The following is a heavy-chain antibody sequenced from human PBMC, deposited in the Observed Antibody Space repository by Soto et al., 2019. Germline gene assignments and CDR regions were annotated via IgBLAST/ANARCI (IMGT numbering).Heavy chain of an antibody. D-gene: IGHD2-2*01. CDR3: ARLYCSSTSCYSVGAFDI. V-gene: IGHV3-33*01. J-gene: IGHJ3*02. CDR2: IWLDGSDK. Sequence: GGSLRLSCAASGFTFSSYGMHWVRQAPGKGLEWVALIWLDGSDKYYADSVKGRFTISRDNSKNTLYLQMNSLRADDTAVYYCARLYCSSTSCYSVGAFDIWGQGTMVTVSS. CDR1: GFTFSSYG.